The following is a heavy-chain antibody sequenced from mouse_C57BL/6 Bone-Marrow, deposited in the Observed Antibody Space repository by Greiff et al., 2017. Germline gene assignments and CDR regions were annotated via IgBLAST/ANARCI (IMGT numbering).Heavy chain of an antibody. D-gene: IGHD1-1*01. V-gene: IGHV3-5*01. Sequence: DVQLQESGPGLVKPSQTVFLTCTVTGISITTGNYRWSWIRQFPGNKLEWIGYIYYSGTITYNPSLTSRTTITRDTPKNQFFLEMNSLTAEDTATYYCARDYYGSRSGMDYWGQGTSVTVSS. CDR1: GISITTGNYR. J-gene: IGHJ4*01. CDR2: IYYSGTI. CDR3: ARDYYGSRSGMDY.